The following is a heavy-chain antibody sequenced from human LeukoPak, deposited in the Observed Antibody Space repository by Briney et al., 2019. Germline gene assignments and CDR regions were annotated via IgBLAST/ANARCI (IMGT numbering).Heavy chain of an antibody. J-gene: IGHJ4*01. V-gene: IGHV1-69*02. Sequence: GASVKVSCKASGGTFSSYTISWVRQAPGQGLEWMGRIIPILGIANYAQKFQGRVTITADKSTSTAYMELSSLRSEDTAVYYCARVKGYCSGGSCINKNYYFDYWGNGTLVTVSS. CDR3: ARVKGYCSGGSCINKNYYFDY. D-gene: IGHD2-15*01. CDR2: IIPILGIA. CDR1: GGTFSSYT.